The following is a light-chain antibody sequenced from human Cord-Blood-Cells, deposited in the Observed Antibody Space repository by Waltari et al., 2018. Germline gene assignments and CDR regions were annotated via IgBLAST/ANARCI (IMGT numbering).Light chain of an antibody. CDR1: QGISSY. CDR3: QQLNSYPPT. Sequence: IQLTQSPSSLSASVGDRVTITCPASQGISSYLAWYQQKPGKAPQLLIYAAPTLQSGVPSRFSGSVSGTDFTLTISSLQPEDFATYYCQQLNSYPPTFGGGTKVEIK. V-gene: IGKV1-9*01. CDR2: AAP. J-gene: IGKJ4*01.